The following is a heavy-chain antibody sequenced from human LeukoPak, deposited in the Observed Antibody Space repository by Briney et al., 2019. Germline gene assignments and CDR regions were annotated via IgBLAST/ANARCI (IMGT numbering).Heavy chain of an antibody. J-gene: IGHJ4*02. Sequence: SETLSHTCAVYGGSFSGYYWSWIRQPPGKGLEWIGEINHSGSTNYNPSLKSRVTISVDTSKNQFSLKLSSVTAADTAVYYCARQVGRPLDYWGQGTLVTISS. D-gene: IGHD1-26*01. CDR1: GGSFSGYY. CDR3: ARQVGRPLDY. V-gene: IGHV4-34*01. CDR2: INHSGST.